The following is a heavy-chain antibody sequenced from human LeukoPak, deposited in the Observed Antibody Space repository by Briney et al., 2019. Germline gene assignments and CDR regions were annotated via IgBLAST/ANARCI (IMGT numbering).Heavy chain of an antibody. J-gene: IGHJ3*02. CDR2: IGTAGDT. D-gene: IGHD3-22*01. CDR1: GFTFSSYD. CDR3: ARDPPYYYDSSGYFGAFDI. Sequence: GGSLRLSCAASGFTFSSYDMHWVRQATGKGLEWVSAIGTAGDTYYPGSVKGRFTISRENAKNSLYLQMNSLRAGDTAVYYCARDPPYYYDSSGYFGAFDIWGQGTMVTVSS. V-gene: IGHV3-13*01.